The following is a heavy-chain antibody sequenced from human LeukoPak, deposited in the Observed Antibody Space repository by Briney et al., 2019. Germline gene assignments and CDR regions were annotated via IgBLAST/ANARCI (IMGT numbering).Heavy chain of an antibody. J-gene: IGHJ4*02. V-gene: IGHV3-20*01. D-gene: IGHD3-10*01. CDR2: IHRNGGSI. Sequence: PGGSLRLSCAASGFTSDDYGMSWVPQAPGKGLEWVSGIHRNGGSIGYADSVKGRFTISRDTAKNSLYLQMNSLRAEDTALYHCARGNSNFDYWGQGTLVTVSS. CDR3: ARGNSNFDY. CDR1: GFTSDDYG.